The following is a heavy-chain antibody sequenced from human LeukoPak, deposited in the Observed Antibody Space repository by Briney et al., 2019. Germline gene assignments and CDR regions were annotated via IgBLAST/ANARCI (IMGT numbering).Heavy chain of an antibody. V-gene: IGHV4-59*01. D-gene: IGHD6-19*01. CDR3: ARGTPLAVAGTGYFQH. CDR1: GGSISSYY. J-gene: IGHJ1*01. CDR2: IYYSGST. Sequence: SETLSLTCTVSGGSISSYYWSWIRQPPGKGLEWIGYIYYSGSTNYNPSLKSRVTISVDTSKNPFALKLSSVTAADTAVYYCARGTPLAVAGTGYFQHWGQGTLVTIS.